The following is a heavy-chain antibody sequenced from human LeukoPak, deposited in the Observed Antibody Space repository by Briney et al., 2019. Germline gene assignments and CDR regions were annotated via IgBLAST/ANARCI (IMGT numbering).Heavy chain of an antibody. D-gene: IGHD1/OR15-1a*01. Sequence: SQTLSLTCTVSGGSINSGSYYWTWIRQPAGKGLEWIGRIYTSRSTYYNPSLKSRLTISMDTSKNHFSLMLTSVIAADTAVYYCARVCNWYKGDYFDYWGQGALVTVSS. CDR1: GGSINSGSYY. CDR3: ARVCNWYKGDYFDY. V-gene: IGHV4-61*02. CDR2: IYTSRST. J-gene: IGHJ4*02.